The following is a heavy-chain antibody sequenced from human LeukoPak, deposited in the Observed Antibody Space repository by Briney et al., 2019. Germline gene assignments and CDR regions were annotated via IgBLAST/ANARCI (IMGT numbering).Heavy chain of an antibody. CDR1: GYTFTGYY. CDR3: ARDLARIVGARGGSFDY. Sequence: GASVKVSCKASGYTFTGYYMHWVRQAPGQGLEWMGWINPNSGGTNYAQKFQGRVTMTRDTSISTAYMELSRLRSDDTAVYYCARDLARIVGARGGSFDYWGQGTLVTVSS. CDR2: INPNSGGT. V-gene: IGHV1-2*02. D-gene: IGHD1-26*01. J-gene: IGHJ4*02.